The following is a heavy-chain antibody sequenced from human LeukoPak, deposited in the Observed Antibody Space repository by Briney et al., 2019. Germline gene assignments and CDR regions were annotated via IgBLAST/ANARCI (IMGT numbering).Heavy chain of an antibody. J-gene: IGHJ4*02. CDR1: GFTFTTYW. CDR3: ASDVGGIFDY. V-gene: IGHV3-7*01. CDR2: LRGEESSR. Sequence: PGGSLRLSCAASGFTFTTYWRAWVRQAPGKGLEWVANLRGEESSRHQADSMKGRFTISRDNTQNSVYLEMSSLRGEDTAVYYCASDVGGIFDYWGQGTLVTVSS.